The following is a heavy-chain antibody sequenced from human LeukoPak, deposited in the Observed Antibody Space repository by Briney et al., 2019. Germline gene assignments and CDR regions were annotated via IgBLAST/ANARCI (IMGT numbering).Heavy chain of an antibody. V-gene: IGHV1-2*02. CDR3: ASRTYCSSTSCPNAFDI. CDR2: INPNSGGT. CDR1: GYTFTGYY. D-gene: IGHD2-2*01. J-gene: IGHJ3*02. Sequence: ASVKVSCKASGYTFTGYYMHWVRQAPGQGLEWMGWINPNSGGTNYAQKFQGRVTMTRDTSISTAYMELSRLRSDDTAVYYCASRTYCSSTSCPNAFDIGGQGTMATVSS.